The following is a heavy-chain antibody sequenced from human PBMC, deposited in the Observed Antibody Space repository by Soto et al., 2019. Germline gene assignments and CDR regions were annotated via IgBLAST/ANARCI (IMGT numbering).Heavy chain of an antibody. Sequence: TSETLSLTCTVSGGSISSYYWSWIRQPPGKGLEWIGYIYYSGSTNYNPSLKSRVTISVDTSKNQFSLKLSSVTAADTAVYYCARHEDILTGYYLNWFDPWGQGTLVTVSS. CDR1: GGSISSYY. J-gene: IGHJ5*02. V-gene: IGHV4-59*08. D-gene: IGHD3-9*01. CDR2: IYYSGST. CDR3: ARHEDILTGYYLNWFDP.